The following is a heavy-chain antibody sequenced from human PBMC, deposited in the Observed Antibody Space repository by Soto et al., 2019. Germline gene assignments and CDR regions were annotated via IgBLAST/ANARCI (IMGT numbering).Heavy chain of an antibody. D-gene: IGHD6-13*01. J-gene: IGHJ6*03. CDR3: ALNDIAAAGTYYYYYMDV. CDR2: ISAYNGNT. V-gene: IGHV1-18*01. CDR1: GYTFTSYG. Sequence: ASVKVSCKASGYTFTSYGISWVRQAPGQGLEWMGWISAYNGNTNYAQKLQGRVTMTTDTSTSTAYMELSSLRSEDTAVYYCALNDIAAAGTYYYYYMDVWGKGTTVTVSS.